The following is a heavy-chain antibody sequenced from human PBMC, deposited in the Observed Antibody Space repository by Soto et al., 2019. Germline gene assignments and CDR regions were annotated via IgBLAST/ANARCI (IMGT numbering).Heavy chain of an antibody. CDR2: INPNSGGT. CDR3: AREELERPNWFDP. D-gene: IGHD1-1*01. V-gene: IGHV1-2*04. CDR1: RYTFTGYY. J-gene: IGHJ5*02. Sequence: QVQLVQSGAEVKKPGASVKVSCKASRYTFTGYYMHWVRQAPGQGLEWMGWINPNSGGTNYAQKFQGWVTMTRDTSISTAYMELSRLRSDDTAVYYCAREELERPNWFDPWGQGTLVTVSS.